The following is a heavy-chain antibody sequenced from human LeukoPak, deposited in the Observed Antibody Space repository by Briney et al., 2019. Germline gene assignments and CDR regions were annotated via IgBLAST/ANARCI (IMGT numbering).Heavy chain of an antibody. D-gene: IGHD2-21*02. CDR3: AKDGNIVVVTYWFDP. V-gene: IGHV3-30*18. CDR2: ISYDGSNR. CDR1: GFTFSSYG. J-gene: IGHJ5*02. Sequence: GRSLRLSCAASGFTFSSYGMHWVRQAPGKGLEWVAVISYDGSNRYYADSVKGRFTISRDNSKNTLYPQMNSLRAEDTAVYYCAKDGNIVVVTYWFDPWGQGTLVTVSS.